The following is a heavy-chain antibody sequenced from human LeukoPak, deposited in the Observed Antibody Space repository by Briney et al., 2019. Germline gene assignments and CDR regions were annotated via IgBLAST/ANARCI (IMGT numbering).Heavy chain of an antibody. Sequence: PGGSLRLSCAASGFTFSSCAMHWVRQAPGKGLEWVAVISYDGSNKYYADSVKGRFTISRDNSKNTLYLQMNSLRAEDTAVYYCAREFDSSGYYYSYHYYYMDVWGKGTTVTVSS. CDR1: GFTFSSCA. D-gene: IGHD3-22*01. J-gene: IGHJ6*03. V-gene: IGHV3-30*04. CDR3: AREFDSSGYYYSYHYYYMDV. CDR2: ISYDGSNK.